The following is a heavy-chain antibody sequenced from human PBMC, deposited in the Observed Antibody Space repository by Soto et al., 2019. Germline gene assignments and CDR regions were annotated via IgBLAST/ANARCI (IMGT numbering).Heavy chain of an antibody. CDR1: GYTFTSYG. J-gene: IGHJ6*03. CDR2: ISAYNGNT. CDR3: ARVYSSSAGYYYYHYMDV. Sequence: QVQLVQSGAEVKKPGASVKVSCKASGYTFTSYGISWVRQAPGQGLEWLGWISAYNGNTNYAQKLQGRVTMTTNTSMSTAYMELRSLRSEDTAVYYCARVYSSSAGYYYYHYMDVWGKGTTVTVSS. D-gene: IGHD6-6*01. V-gene: IGHV1-18*01.